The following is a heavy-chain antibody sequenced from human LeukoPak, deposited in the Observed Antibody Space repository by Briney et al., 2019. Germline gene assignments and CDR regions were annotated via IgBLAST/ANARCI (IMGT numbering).Heavy chain of an antibody. J-gene: IGHJ6*03. CDR1: TGSISSHY. D-gene: IGHD6-25*01. CDR3: ARNERRAQKDTYYAYFYYMDV. V-gene: IGHV4-59*11. CDR2: IYSSAYT. Sequence: SETLSLTCTVSTGSISSHYWSWIRQPPGKGLEWIGLIYSSAYTNYNPSLKSRVTISVDTSRNQFSLKLSSATAADTAVYYCARNERRAQKDTYYAYFYYMDVWGKGSTVTVSS.